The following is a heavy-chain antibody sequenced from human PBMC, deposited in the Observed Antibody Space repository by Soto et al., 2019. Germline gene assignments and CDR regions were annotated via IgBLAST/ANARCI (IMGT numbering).Heavy chain of an antibody. V-gene: IGHV1-69*13. J-gene: IGHJ4*02. CDR3: ARDVHSSGWLVSYFDY. CDR1: GGTFSSYA. CDR2: IIPIFGTA. D-gene: IGHD6-19*01. Sequence: ASVKVSCKASGGTFSSYAISWVRQAPGQGLEWMGGIIPIFGTANYAQKFQGRVTITADESTSTAYMGLSSLRSEDTAVYYCARDVHSSGWLVSYFDYWGQGTLVTVSS.